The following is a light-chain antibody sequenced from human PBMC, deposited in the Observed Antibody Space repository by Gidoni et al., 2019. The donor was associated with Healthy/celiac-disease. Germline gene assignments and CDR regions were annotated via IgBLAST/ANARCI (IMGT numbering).Light chain of an antibody. CDR3: QQYYSFPRT. Sequence: IWMTQSPSLLSASTGDRVTISCRMSLGISSYLAWYQQKPGTAPELLIYAAYTLQGGVPSRFSGSGSGTDFTLTISCLQSADFATYYCQQYYSFPRTFGQGTKVEIK. CDR2: AAY. J-gene: IGKJ1*01. V-gene: IGKV1D-8*01. CDR1: LGISSY.